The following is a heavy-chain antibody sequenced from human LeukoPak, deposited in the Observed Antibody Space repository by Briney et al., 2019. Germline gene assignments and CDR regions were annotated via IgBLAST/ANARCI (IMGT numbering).Heavy chain of an antibody. D-gene: IGHD3-3*01. J-gene: IGHJ4*02. Sequence: GGSLRLSCAASGFTFSSHDMGWVRQAPGKGLEWVSGIGGLGGSTYYAGSVKGRFTISRDNSQNTLYLHMNSLRADDTAVYYCARDPGVVAFHYFDYWGQGSLVTVSS. CDR2: IGGLGGST. CDR3: ARDPGVVAFHYFDY. CDR1: GFTFSSHD. V-gene: IGHV3-23*01.